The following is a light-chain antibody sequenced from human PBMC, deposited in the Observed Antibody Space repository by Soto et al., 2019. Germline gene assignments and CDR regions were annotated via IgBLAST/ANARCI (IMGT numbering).Light chain of an antibody. CDR2: LGS. J-gene: IGKJ2*01. V-gene: IGKV2-28*01. Sequence: DIVMTQSPLSLPVTPGEPASISCRSSQSLLHSKGYNYLDWYLQKPGQSPQLLIYLGSNRASGVPDRFSGSGAGTDFTLKISRVEADDVGVYYCMQALQTPPYTFGQGTKLEIK. CDR3: MQALQTPPYT. CDR1: QSLLHSKGYNY.